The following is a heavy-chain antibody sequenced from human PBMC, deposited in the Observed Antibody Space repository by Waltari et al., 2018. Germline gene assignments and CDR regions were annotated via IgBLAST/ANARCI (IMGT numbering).Heavy chain of an antibody. CDR1: GFTFDDYA. V-gene: IGHV3-9*01. J-gene: IGHJ6*03. Sequence: EVQLEESGGGLVQPGRSLRLSCAASGFTFDDYAMHWIRQAPGKGLEWVSGISWNSGSIGDADSLKRRFTISRDNAKNSLYLQMNSLRADDTALYYCSTDIVPYYYYSIDVWGKGTTVTVSS. CDR2: ISWNSGSI. CDR3: STDIVPYYYYSIDV.